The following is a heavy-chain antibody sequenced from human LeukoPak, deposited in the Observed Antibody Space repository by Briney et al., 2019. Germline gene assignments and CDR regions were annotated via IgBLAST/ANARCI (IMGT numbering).Heavy chain of an antibody. V-gene: IGHV1-69*13. D-gene: IGHD3-22*01. CDR1: GYSFSNFG. CDR3: ARDRDDSSGYYYGRVLEY. Sequence: SVKVSCKASGYSFSNFGISWVRQAPGQGLEWMGGIIPMYGTTNYAQKFQGRVTITADESTSTAYMELSSLRSEDTALYYCARDRDDSSGYYYGRVLEYWGQGTLVTVSS. CDR2: IIPMYGTT. J-gene: IGHJ4*02.